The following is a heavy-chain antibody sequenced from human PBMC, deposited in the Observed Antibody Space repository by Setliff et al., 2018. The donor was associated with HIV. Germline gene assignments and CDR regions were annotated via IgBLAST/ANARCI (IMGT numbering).Heavy chain of an antibody. CDR2: SNVGNGNT. CDR3: ARSLKRQWLVPYYMDV. D-gene: IGHD6-19*01. J-gene: IGHJ6*03. V-gene: IGHV1-3*01. CDR1: GYTFTSYV. Sequence: ASVKVSCKASGYTFTSYVIHWVRQAPGQRLEWMGWSNVGNGNTTYSQKFQGRVTMTRDTSTSTVYMELSSLRSEDTAVYYCARSLKRQWLVPYYMDVWGKGTTVTVSS.